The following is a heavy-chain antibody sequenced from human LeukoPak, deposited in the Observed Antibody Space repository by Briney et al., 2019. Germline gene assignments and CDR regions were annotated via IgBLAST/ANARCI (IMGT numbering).Heavy chain of an antibody. Sequence: SETLSLTCSVSDGSISGTPYFWGWFRQPPGKGPEWIGNIHYTGTVYYSPSLQSRVTISVDTSKNQFSLKLSSVTAADTAVYYCARCEVRGTPPDYWGQGTLVTVSS. CDR1: DGSISGTPYF. CDR2: IHYTGTV. CDR3: ARCEVRGTPPDY. D-gene: IGHD3-10*01. V-gene: IGHV4-39*07. J-gene: IGHJ4*02.